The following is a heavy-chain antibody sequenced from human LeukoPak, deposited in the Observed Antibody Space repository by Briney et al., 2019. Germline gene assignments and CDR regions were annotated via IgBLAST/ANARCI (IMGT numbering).Heavy chain of an antibody. CDR3: ARDSIEDYYDRSGYFDY. CDR1: GFTFRRYN. D-gene: IGHD3-22*01. V-gene: IGHV3-21*01. CDR2: ISSSSNYI. Sequence: KPGGSLRLSCAGSGFTFRRYNMNWVRQAPGKGLEWVSSISSSSNYISYADSLKGRFIVSRDNAKNSVDLQMNSLRAEDTAVYYCARDSIEDYYDRSGYFDYWGQGILVTVSS. J-gene: IGHJ4*02.